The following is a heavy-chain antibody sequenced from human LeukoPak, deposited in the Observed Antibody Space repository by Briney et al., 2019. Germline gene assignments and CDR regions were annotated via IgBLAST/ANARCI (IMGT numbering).Heavy chain of an antibody. CDR3: ARSVYLVRGVIKY. CDR2: ITNDGSST. V-gene: IGHV3-74*01. CDR1: GLTFSSHW. Sequence: GGSLRLSCAASGLTFSSHWMHWVRQAPGKGLVWVSRITNDGSSTTYADSVKGRFTISRDNAKNMLYLQVNSLRAEDTAVYYCARSVYLVRGVIKYWGQGTLVTVSS. D-gene: IGHD3-10*01. J-gene: IGHJ4*02.